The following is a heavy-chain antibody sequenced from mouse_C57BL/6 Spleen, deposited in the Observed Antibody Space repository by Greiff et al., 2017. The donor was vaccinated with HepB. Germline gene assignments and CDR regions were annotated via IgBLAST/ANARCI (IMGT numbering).Heavy chain of an antibody. CDR1: GFSLTSYG. CDR3: ARGHLVDYAMDY. V-gene: IGHV2-6*03. CDR2: IWSDGST. J-gene: IGHJ4*01. Sequence: VKLMESGPGLVAPSQRLSITCTVSGFSLTSYGVHWVRQPPGKGLEWLVVIWSDGSTTYNSALKSRLSISKDNSKSQVFLKMNSLQTDDTAMYYCARGHLVDYAMDYWGQGTSVTVSS. D-gene: IGHD1-1*01.